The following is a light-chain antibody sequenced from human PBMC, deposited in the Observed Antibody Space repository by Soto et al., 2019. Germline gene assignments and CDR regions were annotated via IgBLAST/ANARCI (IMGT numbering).Light chain of an antibody. CDR1: QNINGW. V-gene: IGKV1-5*03. Sequence: DIQMTQSPSTLSASVGDRVTITCRASQNINGWLAWYQQRPGKGPNLLIHKASTLEVGVPSRFSASASGTEFTLTISSLQPDDFAVYFCLQYNVYPLSFGGGTNVEIK. CDR2: KAS. CDR3: LQYNVYPLS. J-gene: IGKJ4*01.